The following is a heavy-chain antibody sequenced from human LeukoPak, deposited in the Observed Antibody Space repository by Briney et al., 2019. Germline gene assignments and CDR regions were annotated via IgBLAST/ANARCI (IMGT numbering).Heavy chain of an antibody. CDR2: IRGRASNYAT. J-gene: IGHJ4*02. V-gene: IGHV3-73*01. D-gene: IGHD2-8*01. CDR1: GFTFSGSA. CDR3: TKLSEDGDYFDY. Sequence: TGGSLRLCCVASGFTFSGSAMHWVRQAPGKGLEWVGRIRGRASNYATAYAASVQGRFTISRDNSKNSAYLQMNGLKTEDTAVYYCTKLSEDGDYFDYWGQGTLVTVSS.